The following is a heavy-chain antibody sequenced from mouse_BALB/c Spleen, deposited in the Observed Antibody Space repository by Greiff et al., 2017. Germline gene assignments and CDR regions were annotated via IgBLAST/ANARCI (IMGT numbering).Heavy chain of an antibody. V-gene: IGHV1-5*01. CDR1: GYTFTSYW. Sequence: EVQRVESGTVLARPGASVKMSCKASGYTFTSYWMHWVKQRPGQGLEWIGAIYPGNSDTSYNQKFKGKAKLTAVTSTSTAYMELSSLTNEDSAVYYCTRGGGYDDGFDYWGQGTTLTVSS. D-gene: IGHD2-2*01. CDR3: TRGGGYDDGFDY. J-gene: IGHJ2*01. CDR2: IYPGNSDT.